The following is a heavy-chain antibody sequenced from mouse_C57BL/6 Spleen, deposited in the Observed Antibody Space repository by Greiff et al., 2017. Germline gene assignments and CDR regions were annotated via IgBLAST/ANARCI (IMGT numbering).Heavy chain of an antibody. CDR1: GYTFTSYW. CDR3: ARWSGTRFDY. Sequence: VQLQQSGAELVRPGTSVKMSCKASGYTFTSYWMHWVQQRPIQGLEWIGNIDPSDSETHYNQKFKDKATLTVDKSSSTAYMQLSSLTSEDSAVYYCARWSGTRFDYWGQGTTLTVSS. CDR2: IDPSDSET. D-gene: IGHD4-1*01. J-gene: IGHJ2*01. V-gene: IGHV1-52*01.